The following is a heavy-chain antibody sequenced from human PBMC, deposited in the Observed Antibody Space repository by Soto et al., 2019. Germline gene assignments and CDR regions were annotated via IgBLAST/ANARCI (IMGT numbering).Heavy chain of an antibody. Sequence: ASVKVSCKASGYTFASHAISWMRQAPGQGLELMGWISAYNGNTNYAQKLQGRVTMTTDTSTSTAYMELRSLRSDDTAVYYCARDPPPPDYWGQGTLVTVSS. CDR2: ISAYNGNT. CDR3: ARDPPPPDY. CDR1: GYTFASHA. J-gene: IGHJ4*02. V-gene: IGHV1-18*01.